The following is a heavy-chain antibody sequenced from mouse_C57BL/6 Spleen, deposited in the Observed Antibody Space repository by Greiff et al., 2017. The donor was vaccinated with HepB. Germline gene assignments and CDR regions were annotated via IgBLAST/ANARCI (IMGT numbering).Heavy chain of an antibody. CDR1: GYTFTSYW. CDR3: AREEDSSGLAWFAY. Sequence: VQLQQPGAELVKPGASVKMSCKASGYTFTSYWITWVKQRPGQGLEWIGDIYPGSGSTNYNEKFKSKATLTVDKPSSTAYMQLSSLTSEDSAVYYCAREEDSSGLAWFAYWGQGTLVTVSA. V-gene: IGHV1-55*01. D-gene: IGHD3-2*02. CDR2: IYPGSGST. J-gene: IGHJ3*01.